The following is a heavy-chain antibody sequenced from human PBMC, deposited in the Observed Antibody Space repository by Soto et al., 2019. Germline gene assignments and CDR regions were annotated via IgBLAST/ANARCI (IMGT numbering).Heavy chain of an antibody. J-gene: IGHJ6*02. Sequence: ASVKVSCKASGYTFTTYFMHWVRQAPGQGFEWMGRINPTGGDTVYAQKFQGRVTVTRDTSTSTVNIELGSLTSKDTAVYYCARGSYASNAFIMDVWGQGTAVTVSS. V-gene: IGHV1-46*01. D-gene: IGHD2-2*01. CDR3: ARGSYASNAFIMDV. CDR2: INPTGGDT. CDR1: GYTFTTYF.